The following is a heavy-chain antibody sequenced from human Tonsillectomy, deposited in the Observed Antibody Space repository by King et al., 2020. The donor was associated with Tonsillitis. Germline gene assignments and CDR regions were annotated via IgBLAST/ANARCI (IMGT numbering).Heavy chain of an antibody. D-gene: IGHD5-12*01. CDR2: IYHSGNT. J-gene: IGHJ3*02. V-gene: IGHV4-59*01. Sequence: VQLQESGPGLVKPSETLSLTCTISGGSISSYYWSWIRQPPGKGLEWIGYIYHSGNTNYNPSLKNRVTISVDTSKNQFSLRLSSVTAAATAVYSCAKGEPHSGLDIDIWGQGTMVTVSS. CDR3: AKGEPHSGLDIDI. CDR1: GGSISSYY.